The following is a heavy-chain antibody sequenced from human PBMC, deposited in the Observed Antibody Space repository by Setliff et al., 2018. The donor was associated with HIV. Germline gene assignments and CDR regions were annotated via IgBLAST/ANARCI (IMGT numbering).Heavy chain of an antibody. V-gene: IGHV4-38-2*01. CDR2: IYHSGST. CDR3: ATVSGYYWQYFDY. J-gene: IGHJ4*02. CDR1: GYSISSGYY. D-gene: IGHD3-22*01. Sequence: SETLSLTCAVSGYSISSGYYWGWIRQPPGKGLEWIGHIYHSGSTSYNPSLKSRATISVDTSKNQFSLKLSSVTAADTAVYYCATVSGYYWQYFDYWGPGTLVTAPQ.